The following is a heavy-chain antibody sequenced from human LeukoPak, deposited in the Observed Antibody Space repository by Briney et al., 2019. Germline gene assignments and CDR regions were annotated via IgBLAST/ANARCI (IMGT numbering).Heavy chain of an antibody. D-gene: IGHD6-25*01. CDR3: ARDPAPQRH. CDR2: INSDGSSI. Sequence: GGSLRLSCAASGFTLSSYWMHWVRQAPGKGLVWVSRINSDGSSITYADSVKGRFTISRDNAKNTAYLQMNNLRAEDTAVYYCARDPAPQRHWGQGTLVSVSS. CDR1: GFTLSSYW. J-gene: IGHJ4*02. V-gene: IGHV3-74*03.